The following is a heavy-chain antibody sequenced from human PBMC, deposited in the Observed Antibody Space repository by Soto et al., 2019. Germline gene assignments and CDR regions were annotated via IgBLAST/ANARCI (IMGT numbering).Heavy chain of an antibody. CDR3: AKATSIAAPTTFDY. D-gene: IGHD6-6*01. CDR2: ISWNSGSI. V-gene: IGHV3-9*01. Sequence: GGSLRLSCAASGFTFDDYAMHWVRQAPGKGLEWVSGISWNSGSIGYADSVKGRFTISRDNAKNSLYLQMNSLRAEDTALYYCAKATSIAAPTTFDYGGQGTLVTVAA. J-gene: IGHJ4*02. CDR1: GFTFDDYA.